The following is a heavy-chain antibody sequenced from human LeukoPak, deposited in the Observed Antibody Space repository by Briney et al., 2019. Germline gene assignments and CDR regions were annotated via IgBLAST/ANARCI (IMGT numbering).Heavy chain of an antibody. V-gene: IGHV4-4*02. J-gene: IGHJ4*02. CDR3: ARNGGNSDVDD. CDR2: IYHSGST. D-gene: IGHD4-23*01. Sequence: SETLSLTCAVSGGSITSTNWWSWVRQPPGKGLEWIGEIYHSGSTNYNSSLKSRVTISVDKSKNLFSLKLSSVTAADTAVYYCARNGGNSDVDDWGQGTLVTVSS. CDR1: GGSITSTNW.